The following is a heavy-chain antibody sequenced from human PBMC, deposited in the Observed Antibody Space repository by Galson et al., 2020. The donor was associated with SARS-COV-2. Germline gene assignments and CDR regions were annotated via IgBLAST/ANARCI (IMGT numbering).Heavy chain of an antibody. CDR1: GFTFSDYY. V-gene: IGHV3-11*01. J-gene: IGHJ4*02. CDR2: INSSGSTI. CDR3: ARDQYYSGSGSYWDY. D-gene: IGHD3-10*01. Sequence: KIGESLKISCAASGFTFSDYYMSWIRQAPGKGLEWVSYINSSGSTIYYADSVKGRFTISRDNAKNSLYLQMNSLRAEDTAVYYCARDQYYSGSGSYWDYWGQGTLVTVSS.